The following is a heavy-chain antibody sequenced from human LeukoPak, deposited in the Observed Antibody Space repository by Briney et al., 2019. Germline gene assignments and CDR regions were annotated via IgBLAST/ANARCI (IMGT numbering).Heavy chain of an antibody. Sequence: GGSLRLSCAASGFTFSNDWMNWVRQAPGKGLEWVGRVKSKTDGGTTDYAAPVKGRFTISRDDSKNTLYPQMNSLKTEDTAVYYCTTATKSGTYSRGYWGQGTLVTVSS. CDR3: TTATKSGTYSRGY. V-gene: IGHV3-15*01. D-gene: IGHD1-26*01. CDR2: VKSKTDGGTT. J-gene: IGHJ4*02. CDR1: GFTFSNDW.